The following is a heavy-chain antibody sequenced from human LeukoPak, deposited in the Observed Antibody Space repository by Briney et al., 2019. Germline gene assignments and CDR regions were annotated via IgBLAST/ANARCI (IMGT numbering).Heavy chain of an antibody. J-gene: IGHJ6*03. V-gene: IGHV5-51*01. CDR2: IYPGDSDT. Sequence: GESLKISCKGSGYSFTSYWIGWVRQMPGKGLEWMGIIYPGDSDTRYSPSFQGQVTISADKSISTAYLQWSSLKASDTAMYYCARGYDFWSGYPNYYYYTDVWGKGTTVTVSS. D-gene: IGHD3-3*01. CDR3: ARGYDFWSGYPNYYYYTDV. CDR1: GYSFTSYW.